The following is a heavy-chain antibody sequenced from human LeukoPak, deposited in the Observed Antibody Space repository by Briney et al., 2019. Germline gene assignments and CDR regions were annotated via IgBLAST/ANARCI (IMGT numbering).Heavy chain of an antibody. CDR3: ARGSYYDSSGYYSIGVVDY. Sequence: SETLSLTCTVSGGSISRSSYYWGWIRQPPGKGLEWIGSIYHSGSTYYNSSLKSRVTISVDTSKNQFSLKLSSVTAADTAVYYCARGSYYDSSGYYSIGVVDYWGQGTLVTVSS. CDR1: GGSISRSSYY. D-gene: IGHD3-22*01. CDR2: IYHSGST. J-gene: IGHJ4*02. V-gene: IGHV4-39*07.